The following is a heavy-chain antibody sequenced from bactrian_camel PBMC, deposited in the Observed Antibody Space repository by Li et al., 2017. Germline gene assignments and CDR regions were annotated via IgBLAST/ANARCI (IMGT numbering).Heavy chain of an antibody. CDR1: GFTFSSYG. D-gene: IGHD6*01. Sequence: HVQLVESGGGLVQPGGSLRLSCAASGFTFSSYGMSWVRQAPGKGLEWVSSLYIGGGNTYYADSVKDRFTISQDNAKNTVYLQLNSLKAGDTGVYYCAADASTHPQVVAVANCHGQGTQVTVS. J-gene: IGHJ4*01. V-gene: IGHV3-2*01. CDR2: LYIGGGNT.